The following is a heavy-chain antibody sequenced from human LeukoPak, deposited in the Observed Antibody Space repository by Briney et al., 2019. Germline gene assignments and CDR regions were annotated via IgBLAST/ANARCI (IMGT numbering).Heavy chain of an antibody. CDR3: ARDSHPYYDILTGYYSNWFDP. J-gene: IGHJ5*02. Sequence: GASVKVSCKASGYTFTSYGISWVRQALGQGLEWMGWISAYNGNTKYAQKLQGRVTMTTDTSTSTAYMELRSLRSDDTAVYYCARDSHPYYDILTGYYSNWFDPWGQGTLVTVSS. CDR2: ISAYNGNT. D-gene: IGHD3-9*01. CDR1: GYTFTSYG. V-gene: IGHV1-18*01.